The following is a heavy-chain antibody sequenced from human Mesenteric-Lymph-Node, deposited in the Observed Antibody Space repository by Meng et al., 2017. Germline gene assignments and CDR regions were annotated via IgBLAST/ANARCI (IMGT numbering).Heavy chain of an antibody. Sequence: VQLLESGGGLVQPGESLKLACAASGFTLSNYAMSWIRQAPGKGLEWVSTIRENDYGTYYADSVKGRFTISRDDSKNILYLQMNSLRAEDTAVYYCAREVVGGLFFWDYWGQGTLVTVSS. D-gene: IGHD1-26*01. CDR3: AREVVGGLFFWDY. CDR2: IRENDYGT. CDR1: GFTLSNYA. J-gene: IGHJ4*02. V-gene: IGHV3-23*01.